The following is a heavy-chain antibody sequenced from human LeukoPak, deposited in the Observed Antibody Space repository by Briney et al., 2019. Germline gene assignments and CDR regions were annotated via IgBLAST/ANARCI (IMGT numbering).Heavy chain of an antibody. CDR1: GYTFTGCY. D-gene: IGHD3-22*01. J-gene: IGHJ4*02. Sequence: GASVKVSCKASGYTFTGCYMHWVRQAPGQGLEWMGWINPNSGGTNYAQKFQGRVTMTRDTSISTAYMELSRLRSDDTAVYYCARYYYDSSGSFDYWGQGTLVTVSS. CDR3: ARYYYDSSGSFDY. V-gene: IGHV1-2*02. CDR2: INPNSGGT.